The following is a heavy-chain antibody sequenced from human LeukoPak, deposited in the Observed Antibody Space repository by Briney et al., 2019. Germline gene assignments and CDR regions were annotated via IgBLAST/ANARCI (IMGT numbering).Heavy chain of an antibody. CDR1: GGSISSYY. Sequence: SETLSLTCTVSGGSISSYYWSWIRQPPGKGLEWIGYIYYSGSTNYNPSLKSRVTISVDTSKNQFSLKLSSVTAADMAMYFCARWYWYMDVWGKGTTVTVSS. D-gene: IGHD1-14*01. J-gene: IGHJ6*03. CDR2: IYYSGST. V-gene: IGHV4-59*08. CDR3: ARWYWYMDV.